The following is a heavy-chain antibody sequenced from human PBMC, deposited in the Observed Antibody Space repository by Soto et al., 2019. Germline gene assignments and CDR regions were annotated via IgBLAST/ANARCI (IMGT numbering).Heavy chain of an antibody. CDR3: ARVGGLHPAGYYYYYGMDV. D-gene: IGHD1-26*01. V-gene: IGHV4-30-2*01. Sequence: PSETLSITCAVSGGSISSGGYSWSWIRQPPGKVLEWIGYIYHSGSTYYNPSLKSRVTISVDRSKNQFSLKLSSVTAADTAVYYCARVGGLHPAGYYYYYGMDVWGQGTTVTVSS. CDR2: IYHSGST. J-gene: IGHJ6*02. CDR1: GGSISSGGYS.